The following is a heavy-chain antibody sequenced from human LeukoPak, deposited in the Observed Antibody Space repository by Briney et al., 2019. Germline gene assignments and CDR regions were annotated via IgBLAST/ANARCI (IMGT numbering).Heavy chain of an antibody. V-gene: IGHV3-64*01. CDR3: ARGYRQLVPPYFGY. D-gene: IGHD6-13*01. CDR2: ISSNGGST. Sequence: PGGSLRLSCAASGFTFSSYAMHWVRQAPGKGLEYVSAISSNGGSTYYANSVKGRFTISRDNSKNTLYLQMGNLRAEDMAVYYCARGYRQLVPPYFGYWGQGTLVTVSS. CDR1: GFTFSSYA. J-gene: IGHJ4*02.